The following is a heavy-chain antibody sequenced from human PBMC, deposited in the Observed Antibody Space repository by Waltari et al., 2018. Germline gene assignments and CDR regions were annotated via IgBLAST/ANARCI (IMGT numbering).Heavy chain of an antibody. Sequence: QIQPHESGPGLVKPSETLSLICTVTGYRLSRGPYWGWFRHPPGKGLEWRASVYESGSTYYNPSLESRVTISVDTSEDQLSLKLISVTAADTAVYYCAGSPWEASRDFEYWGQGILVTISS. CDR1: GYRLSRGPY. CDR2: VYESGST. J-gene: IGHJ4*02. V-gene: IGHV4-38-2*02. CDR3: AGSPWEASRDFEY. D-gene: IGHD1-26*01.